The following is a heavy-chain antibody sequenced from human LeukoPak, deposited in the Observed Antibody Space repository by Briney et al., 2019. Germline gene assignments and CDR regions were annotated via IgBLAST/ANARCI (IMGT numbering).Heavy chain of an antibody. CDR1: GYTFAGYY. CDR3: AGEDNSSGYRPFDI. CDR2: INPNNGGT. D-gene: IGHD3-22*01. V-gene: IGHV1-2*06. Sequence: ASVKVSCKASGYTFAGYYIHWVRQAPGQGLEWMGRINPNNGGTNYAQKFQGRVTMTRDMSMSTAYMELSRLRSVDTAVYYCAGEDNSSGYRPFDIWGQGTMVTVPS. J-gene: IGHJ3*02.